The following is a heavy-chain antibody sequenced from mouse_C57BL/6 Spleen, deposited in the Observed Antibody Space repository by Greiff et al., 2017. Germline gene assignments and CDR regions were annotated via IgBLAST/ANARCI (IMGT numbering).Heavy chain of an antibody. Sequence: QVQLKQPGAELVKPGASVKLSCKASGYTFTSYWMHWVKQRPGQGLEWIGMIHPNSGSTNYNEKFKSKATLTVDKSSSTAYMQLSSLTSEDSAVYYCARTPYGSSVDYWGQGTTLTVSS. CDR3: ARTPYGSSVDY. V-gene: IGHV1-64*01. D-gene: IGHD1-1*01. CDR1: GYTFTSYW. CDR2: IHPNSGST. J-gene: IGHJ2*01.